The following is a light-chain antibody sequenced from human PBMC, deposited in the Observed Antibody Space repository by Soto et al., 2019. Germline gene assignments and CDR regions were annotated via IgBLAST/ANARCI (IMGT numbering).Light chain of an antibody. CDR2: GAS. CDR1: QTISRH. V-gene: IGKV1-39*01. J-gene: IGKJ4*01. CDR3: QQGYSAPLT. Sequence: DIQMTQSPSSLSASVGDRVTITCRASQTISRHLNWYQQKPGKDPKLLIYGASDLQSGVPSRISGSGSGTDFTLTRSSLQPEDFATYYCQQGYSAPLTFGGGPKVEF.